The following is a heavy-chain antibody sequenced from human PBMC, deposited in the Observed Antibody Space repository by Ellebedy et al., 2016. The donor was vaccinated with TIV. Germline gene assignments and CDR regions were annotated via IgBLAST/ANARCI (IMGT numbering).Heavy chain of an antibody. CDR1: GYTFTSYG. Sequence: AASVKVSCKASGYTFTSYGISWVRHAPGQGLEWMGWISAYNGNTNYAQKLQGRVTMTTDTSTSTAYMELRSLRSDDTAVYYCARLGYCSSTSCYENDNFDYWGQGTLVTVSS. D-gene: IGHD2-2*01. V-gene: IGHV1-18*01. CDR2: ISAYNGNT. CDR3: ARLGYCSSTSCYENDNFDY. J-gene: IGHJ4*02.